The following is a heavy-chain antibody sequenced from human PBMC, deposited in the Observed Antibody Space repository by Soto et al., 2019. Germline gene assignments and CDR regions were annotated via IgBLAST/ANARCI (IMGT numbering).Heavy chain of an antibody. CDR1: GYTFISYD. J-gene: IGHJ6*02. V-gene: IGHV1-8*01. CDR2: MNPNRGNT. D-gene: IGHD6-19*01. CDR3: AREWQWLVREYYYGMDV. Sequence: ASVTVSCQASGYTFISYDINWVRQATGQGLEGMGWMNPNRGNTGYAQKFQGRVTMPRNTSISTDYMELNSLRSEDTAVYDCAREWQWLVREYYYGMDVWGQGSTVTVSS.